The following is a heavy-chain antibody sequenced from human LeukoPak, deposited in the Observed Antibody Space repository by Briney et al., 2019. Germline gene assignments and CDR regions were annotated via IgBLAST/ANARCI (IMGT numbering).Heavy chain of an antibody. CDR1: GGSISSYY. V-gene: IGHV4-59*01. J-gene: IGHJ3*02. CDR3: ARDLAREDAFDI. D-gene: IGHD2-21*01. Sequence: PSETLSLTCTVSGGSISSYYWSWIRQPPGKGLEWIGYIYYSGSTNYNPSLKSRVTISVDTSKNQFSLKLTSVTAADTAVYYCARDLAREDAFDIWGPGTVVTVPS. CDR2: IYYSGST.